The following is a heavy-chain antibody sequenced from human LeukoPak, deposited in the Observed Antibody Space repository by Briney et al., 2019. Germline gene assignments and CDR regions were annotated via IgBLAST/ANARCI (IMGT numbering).Heavy chain of an antibody. CDR2: INHSGST. D-gene: IGHD3-10*01. CDR1: GGSFSGYY. CDR3: ARGYNGSGGFDY. V-gene: IGHV4-34*01. Sequence: PSETLSLTCAVYGGSFSGYYWSWIRQPPGKGLEWIGEINHSGSTNYNPSLKSRVTISVDTSKNQFSLKLSSVTAADTAVYYCARGYNGSGGFDYWGQGTLVTVSS. J-gene: IGHJ4*02.